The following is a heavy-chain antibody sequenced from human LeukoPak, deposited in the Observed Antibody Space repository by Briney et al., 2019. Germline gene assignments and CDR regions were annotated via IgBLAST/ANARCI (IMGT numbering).Heavy chain of an antibody. Sequence: ASVKVSCKASGGTFSSYAISWVRQAPGQGLEWMGWINPNINGTNYAQKFQGRVTMTGDRSISTAYMELSRLRSDDTAVYYCARERTPGSGYGVDYWGQGTVVTVSS. CDR1: GGTFSSYA. CDR3: ARERTPGSGYGVDY. V-gene: IGHV1-2*02. CDR2: INPNINGT. J-gene: IGHJ4*02. D-gene: IGHD6-25*01.